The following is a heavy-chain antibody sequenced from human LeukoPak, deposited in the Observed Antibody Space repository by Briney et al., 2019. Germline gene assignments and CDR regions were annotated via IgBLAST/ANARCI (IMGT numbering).Heavy chain of an antibody. CDR2: ISAYNGNT. J-gene: IGHJ4*02. CDR3: ARDHRWYCSSTSCSSDY. D-gene: IGHD2-2*01. V-gene: IGHV1-18*01. Sequence: ASMKVSCKASGYTFTSYGISWVRQAPGQGLEWMGWISAYNGNTNYAQKLQGRVTMTTDTSTSTAYMELRSLRSDDTAVYYCARDHRWYCSSTSCSSDYWGQGTLVTVSS. CDR1: GYTFTSYG.